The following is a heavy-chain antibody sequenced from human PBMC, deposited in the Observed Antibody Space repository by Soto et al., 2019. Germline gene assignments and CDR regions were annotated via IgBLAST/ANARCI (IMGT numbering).Heavy chain of an antibody. D-gene: IGHD7-27*01. V-gene: IGHV3-30*18. CDR3: AKDLGHGGRGAFDI. CDR1: GFTFSFYG. J-gene: IGHJ3*02. Sequence: QVQLVESGGGVVQPGRSLRLSCAASGFTFSFYGMHWVRQAPGKGLEWVAVISYDGSNKYYADSVKGRFTISRDNSENTLYLQMNSLRAEDTAVYYCAKDLGHGGRGAFDIWGQGTMVTVSS. CDR2: ISYDGSNK.